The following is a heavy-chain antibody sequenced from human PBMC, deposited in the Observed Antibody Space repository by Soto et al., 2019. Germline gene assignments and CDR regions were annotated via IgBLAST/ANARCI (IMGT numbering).Heavy chain of an antibody. CDR1: GFTFSSYD. CDR3: ARGTRLAAAHYGMDV. CDR2: IGTAGDT. D-gene: IGHD6-13*01. J-gene: IGHJ6*02. Sequence: PGGSLRLSCAASGFTFSSYDMHWVRQATGKGLEWVSAIGTAGDTYYPGSVKGRFTISRENAKNSLYLQMNSLRAGDTAVYYCARGTRLAAAHYGMDVWGQGTTVTVSS. V-gene: IGHV3-13*01.